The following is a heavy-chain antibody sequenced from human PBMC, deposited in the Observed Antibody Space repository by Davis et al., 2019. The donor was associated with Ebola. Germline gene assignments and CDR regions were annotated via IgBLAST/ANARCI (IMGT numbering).Heavy chain of an antibody. CDR1: GFTFSNAW. V-gene: IGHV3-15*07. D-gene: IGHD2-2*01. Sequence: GESLKISCAASGFTFSNAWMNWVRQAPGKGLEWVGRIKSKTDGGTTDYAAPVKGRFTISRDDSKNTLYLQMNSLKTEDTAVYYCTTDRFGVVVPAAIVDYYYYYGMDVWGQGTTVTVSS. CDR3: TTDRFGVVVPAAIVDYYYYYGMDV. CDR2: IKSKTDGGTT. J-gene: IGHJ6*02.